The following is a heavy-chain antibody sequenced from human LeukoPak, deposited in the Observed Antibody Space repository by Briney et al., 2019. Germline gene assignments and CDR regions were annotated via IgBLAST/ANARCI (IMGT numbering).Heavy chain of an antibody. CDR1: GVSISSYY. CDR2: IHYSGST. V-gene: IGHV4-59*08. Sequence: SETLSLTCTVSGVSISSYYWIWIRQPPRKALEWIGYIHYSGSTNYNPSLKSRITISVDTSENQFSLKLSSVTAADTAVYYCARRRRDGFLDYWGQGTLVTVSS. D-gene: IGHD5-24*01. CDR3: ARRRRDGFLDY. J-gene: IGHJ4*02.